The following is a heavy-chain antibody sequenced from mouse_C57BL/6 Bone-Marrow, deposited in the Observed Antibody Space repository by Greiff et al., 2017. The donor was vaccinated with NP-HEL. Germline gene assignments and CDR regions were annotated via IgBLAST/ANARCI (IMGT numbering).Heavy chain of an antibody. CDR1: GFTFRSYT. Sequence: EVKVVESGGGLVKPGGSLKLSCAASGFTFRSYTMSWVRQTPEKRLEWVATISGGGGNTYYPASVKGRFTISRDTAKNTLYLQMSSLRSEDTALYYCARHPPLMTTVVAHFDYWGQGTTLTVSS. D-gene: IGHD1-1*01. CDR2: ISGGGGNT. CDR3: ARHPPLMTTVVAHFDY. J-gene: IGHJ2*01. V-gene: IGHV5-9*01.